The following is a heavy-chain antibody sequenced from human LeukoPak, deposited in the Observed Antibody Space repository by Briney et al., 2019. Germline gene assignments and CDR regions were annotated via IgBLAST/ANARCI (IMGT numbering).Heavy chain of an antibody. CDR1: GYTFTNYG. CDR2: ISGYNGNT. V-gene: IGHV1-18*01. J-gene: IGHJ4*02. D-gene: IGHD7-27*01. CDR3: GKYVNGGGVITSVDS. Sequence: ASVKVSCKASGYTFTNYGVTWVRQAPGQGLEWMGWISGYNGNTKYAQKFQGRVTMTTDTSTSTAYIVLRSLRFDDTAVYSCGKYVNGGGVITSVDSWGQGTLVTVSS.